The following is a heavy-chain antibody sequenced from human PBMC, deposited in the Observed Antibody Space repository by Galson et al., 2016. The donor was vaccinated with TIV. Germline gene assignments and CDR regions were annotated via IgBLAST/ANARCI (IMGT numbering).Heavy chain of an antibody. J-gene: IGHJ4*02. V-gene: IGHV3-23*01. CDR3: AKDLFIAVPNTGAFDY. Sequence: SLRLSCAASGFAVSNFAMSWVRQAPGKGLEWVSTISGTGISTYYADSVKGRFTISRDNSKNKMFLQMNSLRAEDTAIYYCAKDLFIAVPNTGAFDYWGQGTLVIVSS. CDR2: ISGTGIST. CDR1: GFAVSNFA. D-gene: IGHD6-19*01.